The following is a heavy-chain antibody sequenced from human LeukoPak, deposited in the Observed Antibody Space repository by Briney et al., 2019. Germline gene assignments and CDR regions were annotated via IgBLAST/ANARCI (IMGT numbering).Heavy chain of an antibody. V-gene: IGHV4-59*01. CDR1: GGSISSYY. D-gene: IGHD5-12*01. CDR3: ARVEEWLRLDY. J-gene: IGHJ4*02. CDR2: IYYSGST. Sequence: SSESLSLTCTDPGGSISSYYWSWIRQPPGKGLEWIGYIYYSGSTNYTPSLKSRVTISVDTSKNQFSLKLSSVTAADTAVYYCARVEEWLRLDYWGQGTLVTVSS.